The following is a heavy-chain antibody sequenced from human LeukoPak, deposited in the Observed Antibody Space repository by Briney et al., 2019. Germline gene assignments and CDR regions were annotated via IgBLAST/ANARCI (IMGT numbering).Heavy chain of an antibody. V-gene: IGHV4-39*01. CDR1: GDSVSSSTYY. J-gene: IGHJ4*02. Sequence: SETLSLTCTVSGDSVSSSTYYCGWIRQPPGKGLEWIGGINYSGTTYYNPSLKSRVTISVDTSKNQFSLKLSCVSDAETAVYHCTSNTGSYVDFWGQGTLVTVSS. D-gene: IGHD1-26*01. CDR3: TSNTGSYVDF. CDR2: INYSGTT.